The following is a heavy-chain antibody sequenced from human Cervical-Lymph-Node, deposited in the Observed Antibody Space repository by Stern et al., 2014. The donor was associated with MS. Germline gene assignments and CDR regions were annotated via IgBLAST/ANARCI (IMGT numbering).Heavy chain of an antibody. CDR2: INPSGGST. Sequence: MQLVESGPEVKKPGASVNISCKASGYTFTRYYIHWVRQAPGQGLEWLGIINPSGGSTNYAQKFQGRVTMPRDTSTSTIYMELSSLTSEDTAVYYCARATTGAGFDLWGQGTMVTVSS. CDR1: GYTFTRYY. V-gene: IGHV1-46*01. D-gene: IGHD1-26*01. CDR3: ARATTGAGFDL. J-gene: IGHJ3*01.